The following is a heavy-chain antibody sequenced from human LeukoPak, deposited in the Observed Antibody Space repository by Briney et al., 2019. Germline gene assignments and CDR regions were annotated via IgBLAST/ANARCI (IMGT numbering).Heavy chain of an antibody. V-gene: IGHV3-53*01. CDR1: GFTVSSNY. D-gene: IGHD3-3*01. J-gene: IGHJ6*03. Sequence: GGSLRLSCAASGFTVSSNYMSWVRQAPGKGLEWVSVIYSGGSTYYADSVKGRFTISRDNSKNTLYLQMNSLRAEDTAVYYCARGSPESHYFSYYYYMDVWGKGTTVTISS. CDR3: ARGSPESHYFSYYYYMDV. CDR2: IYSGGST.